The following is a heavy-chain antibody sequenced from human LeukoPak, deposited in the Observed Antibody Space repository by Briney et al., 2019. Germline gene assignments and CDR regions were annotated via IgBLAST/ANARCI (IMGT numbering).Heavy chain of an antibody. D-gene: IGHD3-10*01. CDR2: INHSGST. CDR1: GGSFSGYY. V-gene: IGHV4-34*01. J-gene: IGHJ1*01. CDR3: ARGRYYYGSGSFFQH. Sequence: PSETLSLTCAVYGGSFSGYYWSWIRQPPGKGLEWIGEINHSGSTNYNPSLKSRVTISVDTSKNQFSLKLSSVTAADTAVYYCARGRYYYGSGSFFQHWGQGTLATVSS.